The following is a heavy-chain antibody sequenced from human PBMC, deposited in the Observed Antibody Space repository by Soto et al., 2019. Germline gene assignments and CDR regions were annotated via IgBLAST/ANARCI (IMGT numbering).Heavy chain of an antibody. CDR3: AKERATTTAFDY. CDR1: GFTFSRDG. V-gene: IGHV3-23*01. D-gene: IGHD4-17*01. Sequence: GGSLRLSCAASGFTFSRDGMSWVRQAPGKGLEWVSLITDNGRNTYYADSVKGRFTISRDNTKNTLFLQMNSLRAEDTAIYYCAKERATTTAFDYWGQGALVTVSS. CDR2: ITDNGRNT. J-gene: IGHJ4*02.